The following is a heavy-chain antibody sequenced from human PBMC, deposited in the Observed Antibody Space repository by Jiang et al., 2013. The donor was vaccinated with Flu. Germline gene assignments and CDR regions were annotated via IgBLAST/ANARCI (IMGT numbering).Heavy chain of an antibody. J-gene: IGHJ4*02. CDR3: ARDHTQGSLFDY. CDR2: HPYLGTA. Sequence: SWVRQALDKGLSGWRDHPYLGTANYAQKFQGRVTITADESTSTAYMELSSLRSEDTAVYYCARDHTQGSLFDYWGQGTLVTVSS. V-gene: IGHV1-69*01. D-gene: IGHD6-6*01.